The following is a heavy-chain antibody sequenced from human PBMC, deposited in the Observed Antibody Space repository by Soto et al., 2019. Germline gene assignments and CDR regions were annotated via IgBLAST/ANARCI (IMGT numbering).Heavy chain of an antibody. CDR2: IRNKANSYTT. V-gene: IGHV3-72*01. J-gene: IGHJ4*02. Sequence: EVQLVESGGGLVQPGGSLRLSCAASGFTFSDHYMDWVRQAPGKGLEWVGRIRNKANSYTTYYAASVKGRFTISRDDSKHSLYLQMNSLKTEDTALYYCASGYCSGGSCYSSPGNYWGQGTLVTVSS. CDR1: GFTFSDHY. CDR3: ASGYCSGGSCYSSPGNY. D-gene: IGHD2-15*01.